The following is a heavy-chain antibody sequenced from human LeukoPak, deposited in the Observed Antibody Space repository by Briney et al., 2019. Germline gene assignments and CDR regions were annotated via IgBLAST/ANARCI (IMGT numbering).Heavy chain of an antibody. CDR1: GYSITNGYM. CDR3: ARPGVGSGRYGAFDI. Sequence: SETLSLTCSVSGYSITNGYMWGWIRQPPGKGLEWIETVYHSGTTYYNPSLESRVTMSVDTSKNQFSLKLRSVTAADTAVYYCARPGVGSGRYGAFDIWGQGTLVIVSS. CDR2: VYHSGTT. D-gene: IGHD3-16*01. V-gene: IGHV4-38-2*01. J-gene: IGHJ3*02.